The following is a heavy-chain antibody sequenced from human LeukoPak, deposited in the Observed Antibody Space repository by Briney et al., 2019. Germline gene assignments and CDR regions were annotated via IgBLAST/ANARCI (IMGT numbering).Heavy chain of an antibody. CDR3: ARPSNYGSGLGILD. CDR2: MSYSGSS. CDR1: GGSNTSYTYY. D-gene: IGHD3-10*01. V-gene: IGHV4-39*01. Sequence: SETLSLTCTFSGGSNTSYTYYWGWIRQPPGKGLEWIGSMSYSGSSYYNPSLKSRVTISLDTSKNQFSLKLTSVTAADTAVYYCARPSNYGSGLGILDWGQGTLVIVSS. J-gene: IGHJ4*02.